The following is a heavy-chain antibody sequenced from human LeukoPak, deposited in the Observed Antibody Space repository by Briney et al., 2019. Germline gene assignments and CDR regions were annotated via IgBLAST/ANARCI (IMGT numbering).Heavy chain of an antibody. CDR1: GYSFTSYW. Sequence: GESLKIFCKGSGYSFTSYWIGWVRQMPGKGLEWMGIIYPGDSDTRYSPSFQGQVTISADKSISTAYLQWSSLKASDTAMYYCARIGLYCSSTSCYDYWGQGTLVTVSS. V-gene: IGHV5-51*01. CDR3: ARIGLYCSSTSCYDY. J-gene: IGHJ4*02. D-gene: IGHD2-2*01. CDR2: IYPGDSDT.